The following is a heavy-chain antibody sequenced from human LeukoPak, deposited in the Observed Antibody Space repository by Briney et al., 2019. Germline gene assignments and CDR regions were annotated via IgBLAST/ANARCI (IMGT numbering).Heavy chain of an antibody. J-gene: IGHJ4*02. CDR2: ISGSGGST. D-gene: IGHD5-12*01. CDR1: GFTFSSYA. CDR3: AKDFSYSGYDSEYFDY. V-gene: IGHV3-23*01. Sequence: PGGSLRLSCAASGFTFSSYAMSWVRQAPGKGLEWVSAISGSGGSTYYADSVKGRFTISRDNSKNTLYLQMNSLRAEDTAVYYCAKDFSYSGYDSEYFDYWGQGTLVSVSS.